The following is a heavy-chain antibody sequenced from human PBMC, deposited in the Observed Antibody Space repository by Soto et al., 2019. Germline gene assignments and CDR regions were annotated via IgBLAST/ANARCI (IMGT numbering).Heavy chain of an antibody. CDR1: GYTFTSYG. CDR2: ISAYNGNT. V-gene: IGHV1-18*01. J-gene: IGHJ4*02. Sequence: ASVKVSCKASGYTFTSYGISWVRQAPGQGLEWMGWISAYNGNTNYAQKLQGRVTMTTDTSTSTAYMELRSLRSDDTAVYYCARGYCGGDCYLPYYFDYWGQGTLVTFSS. D-gene: IGHD2-21*02. CDR3: ARGYCGGDCYLPYYFDY.